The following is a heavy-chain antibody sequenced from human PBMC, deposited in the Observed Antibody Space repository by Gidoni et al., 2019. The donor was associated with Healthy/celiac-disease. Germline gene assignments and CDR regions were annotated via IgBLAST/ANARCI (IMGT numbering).Heavy chain of an antibody. CDR1: GGSFSGYY. CDR3: ARGQPDCSGGSCQIYYGMDV. CDR2: INHSGST. J-gene: IGHJ6*02. Sequence: QVQLQQWGAGLLKPSETLSLTCAVYGGSFSGYYWSWIRQPPGKGLEWIGEINHSGSTNYNPSLKSRVTISVDTSKNQFSLKLSSVTAADTAVYYCARGQPDCSGGSCQIYYGMDVWGQGTTVTVSS. D-gene: IGHD2-15*01. V-gene: IGHV4-34*01.